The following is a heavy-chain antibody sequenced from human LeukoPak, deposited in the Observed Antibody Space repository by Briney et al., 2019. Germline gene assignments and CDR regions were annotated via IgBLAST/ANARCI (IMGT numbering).Heavy chain of an antibody. V-gene: IGHV3-23*01. D-gene: IGHD1-26*01. J-gene: IGHJ3*02. CDR3: AKGSLGIVGADDAFDI. CDR1: GFTFSSYA. Sequence: GGSLRLSCAASGFTFSSYAMSWVRQAPGKGLEWVSAISGSGGSTYYADSVKGRFTISRDNSKNTLYLQMNSLRAEDTAVYYCAKGSLGIVGADDAFDIWGQGTMVTVSS. CDR2: ISGSGGST.